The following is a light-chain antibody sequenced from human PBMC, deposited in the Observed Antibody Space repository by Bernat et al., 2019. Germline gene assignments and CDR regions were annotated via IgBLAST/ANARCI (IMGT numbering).Light chain of an antibody. J-gene: IGLJ2*01. V-gene: IGLV2-14*01. Sequence: QSALTQPASVSGSPGQSITISCTGTSSDVGGYNDVSWYQQHPGKAPKLMIYDVSNRPSGVSNRSSGSKSGNPASLTISGLQAEDEADYYCSSYTSSSTGVFGGGTKLTVL. CDR1: SSDVGGYND. CDR2: DVS. CDR3: SSYTSSSTGV.